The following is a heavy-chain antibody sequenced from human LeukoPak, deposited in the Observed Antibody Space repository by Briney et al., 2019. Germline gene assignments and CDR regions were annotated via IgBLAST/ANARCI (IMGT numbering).Heavy chain of an antibody. CDR2: IFQSGTT. J-gene: IGHJ4*02. CDR3: ARDSWGRFDY. CDR1: GDSITTYY. D-gene: IGHD7-27*01. Sequence: SETLSLTCTVSGDSITTYYWSWIRQPPGKGLEWIGYIFQSGTTKYNPSLKSRVTILSDVSKDQFSLNLTSVTAADTAVYYCARDSWGRFDYWGQGTLVAVSS. V-gene: IGHV4-59*01.